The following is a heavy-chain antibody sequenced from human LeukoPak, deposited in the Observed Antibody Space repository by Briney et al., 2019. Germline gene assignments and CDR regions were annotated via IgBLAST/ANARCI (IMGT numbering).Heavy chain of an antibody. CDR1: GGTFSSYA. J-gene: IGHJ6*02. V-gene: IGHV1-69*04. D-gene: IGHD3-22*01. CDR3: ARDRREIVVVTANYYYYGMDV. CDR2: INPILGIA. Sequence: ASVKVSCKSSGGTFSSYAITWVRQAPGQGLEWMGSINPILGIANYAQKFQGRVAITADKSTSTAYMELSSLRSEDTAVYYCARDRREIVVVTANYYYYGMDVWGQGTTVTVSS.